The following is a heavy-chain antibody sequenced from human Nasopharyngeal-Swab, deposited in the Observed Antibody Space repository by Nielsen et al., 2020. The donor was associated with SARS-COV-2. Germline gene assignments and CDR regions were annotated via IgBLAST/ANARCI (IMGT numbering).Heavy chain of an antibody. Sequence: GESLKISCAASGFTFSTYSMNWVRQAPGKGLEWVSSISSSSSHIYYADSVKGRFTSSRDNAKNSLYLQMNSLRAEDTAVYYCAKDIAYYYDSSGYYKDWGQGTLVTVSS. CDR3: AKDIAYYYDSSGYYKD. CDR2: ISSSSSHI. D-gene: IGHD3-22*01. CDR1: GFTFSTYS. J-gene: IGHJ4*02. V-gene: IGHV3-21*01.